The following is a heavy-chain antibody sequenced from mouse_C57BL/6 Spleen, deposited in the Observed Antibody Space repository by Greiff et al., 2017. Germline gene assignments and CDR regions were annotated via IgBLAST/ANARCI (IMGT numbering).Heavy chain of an antibody. D-gene: IGHD2-2*01. V-gene: IGHV1-61*01. Sequence: QVQLKQPGAELVRPGSSVKLSCKASGYTFTSYWMDWVKQRPGQGLEWIGNIYPSDSETHYNQKFKDKATLTVDKSSSTAYMQLSSLTSEDSAVYYCARGSNGYPYYFDYGGQGTTLTVSS. CDR1: GYTFTSYW. J-gene: IGHJ2*01. CDR2: IYPSDSET. CDR3: ARGSNGYPYYFDY.